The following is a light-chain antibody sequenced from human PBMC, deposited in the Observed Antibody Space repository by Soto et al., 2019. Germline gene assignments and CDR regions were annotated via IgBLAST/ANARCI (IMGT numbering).Light chain of an antibody. Sequence: EIVLTQSPGTLSLSPGERATLSCRASQSVSSSYLAWYQQKPGQAPRLLFYGASMRATGIPDRFSGSGSGTDFTLTISRLEPEDFAVYYCQQCGSSSTFGQGTRLEIK. CDR1: QSVSSSY. CDR2: GAS. J-gene: IGKJ5*01. CDR3: QQCGSSST. V-gene: IGKV3-20*01.